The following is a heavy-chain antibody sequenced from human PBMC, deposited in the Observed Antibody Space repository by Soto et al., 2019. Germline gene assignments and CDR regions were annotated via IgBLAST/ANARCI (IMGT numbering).Heavy chain of an antibody. CDR1: GFTFSRYL. J-gene: IGHJ5*02. D-gene: IGHD4-17*01. CDR2: IKQDGSEK. Sequence: GGYLGRSWAASGFTFSRYLMSWVRQAPGKGLEWVANIKQDGSEKYYVDPVKGRFTISRDNAKNSLYLQMNSLRAEDTAVYYCARDYGIMTTKFRWFDPWGQGTLVTVSS. V-gene: IGHV3-7*01. CDR3: ARDYGIMTTKFRWFDP.